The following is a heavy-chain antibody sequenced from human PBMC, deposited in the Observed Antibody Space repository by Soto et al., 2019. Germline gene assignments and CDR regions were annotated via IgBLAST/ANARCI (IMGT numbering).Heavy chain of an antibody. V-gene: IGHV3-23*01. Sequence: EVQLLESGGGLVQPGGSLRLSCAASGFTFSSYAMSWVRQAPGKGLEWVSAISGSGGSTYYADSVKGRFTISRDNSKNTLYLQMNSLRAEDTAVYYCANGLIVAWNFDYWGQRTLVTVSS. D-gene: IGHD5-12*01. CDR1: GFTFSSYA. CDR2: ISGSGGST. J-gene: IGHJ4*02. CDR3: ANGLIVAWNFDY.